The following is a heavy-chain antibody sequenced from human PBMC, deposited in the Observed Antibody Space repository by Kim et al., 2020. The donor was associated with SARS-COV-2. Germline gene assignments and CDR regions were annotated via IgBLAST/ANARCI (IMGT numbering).Heavy chain of an antibody. Sequence: GGSLRLSCAASGFIVTNHYLTWVRQAPGKGLEWLSMIHIDGTTYYADSVRGRFTISRDTSENTQYLQMNNLRAEDTAIYFCRRGHWGDTPSWGQGTRVTISS. V-gene: IGHV3-53*01. CDR2: IHIDGTT. J-gene: IGHJ5*02. CDR3: RRGHWGDTPS. D-gene: IGHD7-27*01. CDR1: GFIVTNHY.